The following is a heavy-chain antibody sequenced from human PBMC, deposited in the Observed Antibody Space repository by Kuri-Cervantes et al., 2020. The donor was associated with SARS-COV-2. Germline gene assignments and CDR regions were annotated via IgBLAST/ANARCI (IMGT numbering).Heavy chain of an antibody. CDR1: EFTFDDYG. V-gene: IGHV3-20*04. Sequence: GESLKISCAASEFTFDDYGMSWVRQAPGKGLEWVSGINWNGGSTGYADSVKGRFTISRDNAKNSLYLQMNNLRAEDTALYYCAREIPYYDYMDVWGKGTTVTVSS. CDR3: AREIPYYDYMDV. J-gene: IGHJ6*03. CDR2: INWNGGST.